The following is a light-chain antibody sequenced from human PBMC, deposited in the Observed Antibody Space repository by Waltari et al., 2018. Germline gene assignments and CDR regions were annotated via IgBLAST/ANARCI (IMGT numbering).Light chain of an antibody. Sequence: QLVLTQSPSASASLGASVKLTCTLSSGHSSNVIAWHQQQPEKGPRYLMKVNSAGSHSKGDEIPDRFSGSSCGAERYLTISSRQSEDEADYYCQTGGHGTWVFGGGTKLTVL. CDR1: SGHSSNV. CDR2: VNSAGSH. CDR3: QTGGHGTWV. V-gene: IGLV4-69*01. J-gene: IGLJ3*02.